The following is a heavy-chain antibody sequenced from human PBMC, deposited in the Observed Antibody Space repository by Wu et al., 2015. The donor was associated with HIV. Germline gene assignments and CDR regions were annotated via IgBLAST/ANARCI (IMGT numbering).Heavy chain of an antibody. V-gene: IGHV1-69*12. CDR2: IIPIFATA. CDR3: ARGRDYYSDNTGYFPDY. CDR1: GGTFSNYV. J-gene: IGHJ4*02. Sequence: QVQLVQSGAEVKKPGSSVRVSCKASGGTFSNYVISWVRQAPGQGLEWMGGIIPIFATANYPQKFQGRVTITADESTSTAYIELSNLRSEDTAVYYCARGRDYYSDNTGYFPDYWGQGTLVTVSS. D-gene: IGHD3-22*01.